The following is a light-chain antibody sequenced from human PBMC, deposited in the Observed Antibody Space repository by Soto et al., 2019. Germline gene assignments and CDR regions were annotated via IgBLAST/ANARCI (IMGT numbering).Light chain of an antibody. CDR1: QSISSSY. V-gene: IGKV3-20*01. J-gene: IGKJ3*01. CDR3: QQYNSSPPEFT. Sequence: EIVLTQSPGTLSVSPGERVTLSCRASQSISSSYLAWYQQRPRQAPMLLIFGASYRATGIPDRFSGSGSGTDLTLTISKLEPEDFAVYYCQQYNSSPPEFTFGPGTKVDSK. CDR2: GAS.